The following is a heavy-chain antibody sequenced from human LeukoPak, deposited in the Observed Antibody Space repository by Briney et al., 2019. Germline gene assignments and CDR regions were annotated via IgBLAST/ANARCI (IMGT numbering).Heavy chain of an antibody. CDR1: GGSFSGYY. D-gene: IGHD4-11*01. V-gene: IGHV4-34*01. CDR2: INHSGST. Sequence: SETLSLTCAVYGGSFSGYYWSWIRQPPGKGLEWIGEINHSGSTNYNPSLKSRVTISVDTSKNQFSLKLSSATAADTAVYYCARSYRYSNHFDYWGQGTLVTVSS. CDR3: ARSYRYSNHFDY. J-gene: IGHJ4*02.